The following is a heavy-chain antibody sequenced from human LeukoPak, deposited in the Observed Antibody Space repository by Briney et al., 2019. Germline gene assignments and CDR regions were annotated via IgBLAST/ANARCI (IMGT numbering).Heavy chain of an antibody. V-gene: IGHV4-34*01. CDR1: GGSFSGYY. J-gene: IGHJ4*02. Sequence: SETLSLTCAVYGGSFSGYYWSWIRQPPGKGLEWIGEINHSGSTNYNPSLKSRVTISVDTSKNQFSLKLSSVTAADTAVYYCARGREYKGMFDYWGQGTLVTVSS. CDR2: INHSGST. CDR3: ARGREYKGMFDY. D-gene: IGHD1-1*01.